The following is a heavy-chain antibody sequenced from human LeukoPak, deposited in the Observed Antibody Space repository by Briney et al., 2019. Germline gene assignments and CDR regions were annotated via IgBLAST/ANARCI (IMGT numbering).Heavy chain of an antibody. J-gene: IGHJ6*02. V-gene: IGHV1-2*02. CDR3: ARDLSYYDILTGYYRYYYYGMDV. D-gene: IGHD3-9*01. CDR2: INPNSGGT. CDR1: GYIFTDYY. Sequence: GASVKVSCKASGYIFTDYYMHWVRQAPGQGLEWMGWINPNSGGTNSAQKFQGRVTMTRDTSISTAYMELSRLRSDDTAVYYCARDLSYYDILTGYYRYYYYGMDVWGQGTTVTVSS.